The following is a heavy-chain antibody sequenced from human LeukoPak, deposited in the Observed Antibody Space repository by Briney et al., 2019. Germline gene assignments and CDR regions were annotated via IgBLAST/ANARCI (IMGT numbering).Heavy chain of an antibody. Sequence: SSETLSLTCTVSGYSISSGYYRGWIRPPPGKGLEWIGSIYHSGSTYYNPSLKSRVTISVDTSKNQFSLKLSSVTAADTAVYYCATRRCGDYYDSTCRPFDPWGQGTLVTVSS. CDR3: ATRRCGDYYDSTCRPFDP. CDR1: GYSISSGYY. CDR2: IYHSGST. J-gene: IGHJ5*02. V-gene: IGHV4-38-2*02. D-gene: IGHD3-22*01.